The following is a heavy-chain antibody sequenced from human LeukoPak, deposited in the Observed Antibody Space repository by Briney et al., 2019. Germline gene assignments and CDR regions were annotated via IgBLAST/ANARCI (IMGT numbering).Heavy chain of an antibody. CDR2: IYYSGST. D-gene: IGHD2-2*02. CDR1: GGSISSYY. V-gene: IGHV4-59*01. Sequence: PSETLSLTCTVSGGSISSYYWSWIRQPPGKGPEWIGYIYYSGSTNYNPSLKSRVTISVDTSKNQFSLKLSSVTAADTAVYYCARVDCSSTSCYRRYYYMDVWGKGTTVTVSS. CDR3: ARVDCSSTSCYRRYYYMDV. J-gene: IGHJ6*03.